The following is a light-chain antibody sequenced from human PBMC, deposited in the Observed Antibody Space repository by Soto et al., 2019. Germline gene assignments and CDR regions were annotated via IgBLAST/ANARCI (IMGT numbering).Light chain of an antibody. CDR1: QSVSSN. J-gene: IGKJ4*01. Sequence: DIVMTQSPATVSVSPGERATISCRASQSVSSNLAWYQQKPGQAPRLLIYGASTRAAGIPAGFSGSGSGTDFTLSIISLQSEDSAIYYCQQYDKWPPLTFGGGTKVEF. CDR3: QQYDKWPPLT. CDR2: GAS. V-gene: IGKV3-15*01.